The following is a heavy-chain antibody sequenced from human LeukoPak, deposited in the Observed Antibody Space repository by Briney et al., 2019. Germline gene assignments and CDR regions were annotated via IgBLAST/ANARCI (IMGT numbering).Heavy chain of an antibody. CDR1: GFTFSNYW. D-gene: IGHD3-10*01. Sequence: GGSLRLSCAASGFTFSNYWMSWVRQAPGKGLEWVANIKQDGSEKYYVDSVKGRFTISRDNAKNSLYLQMNSLRDEDTAVYYCARGGSGTYWFDNWGQGTLVTVSS. J-gene: IGHJ4*02. CDR3: ARGGSGTYWFDN. V-gene: IGHV3-7*04. CDR2: IKQDGSEK.